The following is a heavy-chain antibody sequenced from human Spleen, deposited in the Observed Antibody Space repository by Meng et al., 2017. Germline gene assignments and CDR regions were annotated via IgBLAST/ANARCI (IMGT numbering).Heavy chain of an antibody. V-gene: IGHV4-38-2*02. D-gene: IGHD1-1*01. CDR1: GGSIISGYY. CDR2: VNYSGRT. J-gene: IGHJ4*02. CDR3: ARDRGGTMFDD. Sequence: QVQLQESGQGLVKPSGTLSLTCAVSGGSIISGYYWGWIRQPPGKGLGWIGSVNYSGRTQYNPSLKSRVTVSVDTSKTQLSLRLTSVTATDTAVYYCARDRGGTMFDDWGQGALVTVSS.